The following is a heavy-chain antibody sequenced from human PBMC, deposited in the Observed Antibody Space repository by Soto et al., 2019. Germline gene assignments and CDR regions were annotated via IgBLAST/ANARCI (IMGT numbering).Heavy chain of an antibody. Sequence: SETLSLTCTVSCGSITGYYWSWIRQPPGKGLEWIGYIYDSGTTTYNAALKSRVTISADTSKNQFSLNLRSVTAADTAVYYCARRNYGEEGYFFDFWGQGLLVTVSS. CDR3: ARRNYGEEGYFFDF. J-gene: IGHJ4*02. D-gene: IGHD4-17*01. V-gene: IGHV4-59*08. CDR1: CGSITGYY. CDR2: IYDSGTT.